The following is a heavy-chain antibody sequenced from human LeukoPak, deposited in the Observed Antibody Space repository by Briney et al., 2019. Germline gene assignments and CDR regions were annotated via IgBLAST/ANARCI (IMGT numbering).Heavy chain of an antibody. CDR2: IYYSGST. CDR3: ARGYITMVRGVATHYGMDV. Sequence: PSETLSLTCTVSGGSISSYYWSWIRQPPGKGLEWIGYIYYSGSTNYNPSLKSRVTISVDTSKNQFSLKLSSVTAADTAVYYCARGYITMVRGVATHYGMDVWGQGTTVTVSS. J-gene: IGHJ6*02. CDR1: GGSISSYY. V-gene: IGHV4-59*01. D-gene: IGHD3-10*01.